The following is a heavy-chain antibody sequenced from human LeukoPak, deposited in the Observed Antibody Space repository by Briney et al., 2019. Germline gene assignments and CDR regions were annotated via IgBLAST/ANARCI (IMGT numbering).Heavy chain of an antibody. J-gene: IGHJ5*02. CDR2: FDPEDGET. D-gene: IGHD3-3*01. CDR3: ARTPGVTDLRFLNWFDP. V-gene: IGHV1-24*01. Sequence: ASVKVPCKVSGYTLTELSMHWVRQAPGKGLEWMGGFDPEDGETIYAQKLQGRVTMTTDTSTSTAYMELRSLRSDDTAVYYCARTPGVTDLRFLNWFDPWGQGTLVTVSS. CDR1: GYTLTELS.